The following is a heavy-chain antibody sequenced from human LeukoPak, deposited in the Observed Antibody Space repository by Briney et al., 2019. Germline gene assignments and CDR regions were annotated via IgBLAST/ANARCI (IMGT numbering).Heavy chain of an antibody. Sequence: GGSLRLSCAASGFTFSSYWMSWVRQAPGKGLEWVANIKQDGSEKYYVDSVKGRFTISRDNAKNSLYLQMSSLRAEDTAVYYCARYDYDILTGKGFYYYGMDVWGQGTTVTVSS. CDR1: GFTFSSYW. D-gene: IGHD3-9*01. V-gene: IGHV3-7*01. CDR3: ARYDYDILTGKGFYYYGMDV. CDR2: IKQDGSEK. J-gene: IGHJ6*02.